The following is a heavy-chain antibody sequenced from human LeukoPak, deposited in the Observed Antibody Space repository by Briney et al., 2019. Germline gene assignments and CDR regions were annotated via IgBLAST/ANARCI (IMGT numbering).Heavy chain of an antibody. J-gene: IGHJ6*03. Sequence: ASVKVSCKASGGTFSSYAISWVRQAPGQGLEWMGGIIPIFGTANYAQKFQGRVTITTDEPTSTAYMELSSLRSEDTAVYYCARGTLTPGGYLKLYYYYYMDVWGKGTTVTVSS. CDR3: ARGTLTPGGYLKLYYYYYMDV. CDR2: IIPIFGTA. V-gene: IGHV1-69*05. D-gene: IGHD5-12*01. CDR1: GGTFSSYA.